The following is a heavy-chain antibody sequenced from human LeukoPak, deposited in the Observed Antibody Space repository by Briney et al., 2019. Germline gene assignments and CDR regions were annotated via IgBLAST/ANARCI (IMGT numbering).Heavy chain of an antibody. J-gene: IGHJ4*02. CDR1: GFTFGDHA. CDR2: ISYDGSNK. V-gene: IGHV3-30*01. D-gene: IGHD3-10*01. Sequence: GGSLRLSCTGSGFTFGDHAMSWVRQTPGKGLEWVAVISYDGSNKYYADSVKGRFTISRDNSKNTLYLQMNSLRAEDTAVYYCAKGYYGSGVDYFDYWGQGTLVTVSS. CDR3: AKGYYGSGVDYFDY.